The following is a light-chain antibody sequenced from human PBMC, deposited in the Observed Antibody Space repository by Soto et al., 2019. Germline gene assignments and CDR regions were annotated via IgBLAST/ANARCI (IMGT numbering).Light chain of an antibody. CDR1: SSDVGGYNY. Sequence: QSVLTQPPSASGSPGQSVTISCTGTSSDVGGYNYVSWYQQHPGKAPKLMIYEVNKRPSGVPDRFSGSKSGNTASLTVSGLQAEDEADYYCSSSAGNYKLFYVFGTGRNVTVL. V-gene: IGLV2-8*01. CDR3: SSSAGNYKLFYV. J-gene: IGLJ1*01. CDR2: EVN.